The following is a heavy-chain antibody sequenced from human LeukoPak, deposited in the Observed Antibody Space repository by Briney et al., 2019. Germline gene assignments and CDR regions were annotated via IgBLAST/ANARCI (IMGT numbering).Heavy chain of an antibody. V-gene: IGHV4-34*01. CDR2: INHSGST. D-gene: IGHD6-13*01. CDR1: GGSFSGYY. Sequence: SETLSLTCAVYGGSFSGYYWSWIRQPPGKGLEWIGEINHSGSTNYNPSLKSRVTISVDTSKNQFSLKLSSVTAADTAVYYCARVYSSSWYTSEYFQHWGQGTLVTVSS. J-gene: IGHJ1*01. CDR3: ARVYSSSWYTSEYFQH.